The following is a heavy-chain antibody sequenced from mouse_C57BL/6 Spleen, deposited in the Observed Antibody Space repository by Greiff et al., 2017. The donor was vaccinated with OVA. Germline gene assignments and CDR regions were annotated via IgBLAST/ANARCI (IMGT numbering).Heavy chain of an antibody. D-gene: IGHD2-4*01. CDR2: ISSGGDYI. CDR1: GFTFSSYA. CDR3: TRNYYDYGAWFAY. J-gene: IGHJ3*01. V-gene: IGHV5-9-1*02. Sequence: EVKVIESGEGLVKPGGSLKLSCAASGFTFSSYAMSWVRQTPEKRLEWVAYISSGGDYIYYADTVKGRFTISRDNARNTLYLQMSSLKSEDTAMYYCTRNYYDYGAWFAYWGQGTLVTVSA.